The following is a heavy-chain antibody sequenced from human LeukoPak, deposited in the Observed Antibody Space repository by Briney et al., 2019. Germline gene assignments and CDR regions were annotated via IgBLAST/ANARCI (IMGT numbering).Heavy chain of an antibody. J-gene: IGHJ5*02. CDR1: GFTFSSSW. CDR2: INSDGSST. D-gene: IGHD5-18*01. CDR3: ARRGSVQAIYP. Sequence: GGSLRLSCVASGFTFSSSWMHWVRQAPGKGLVWVSRINSDGSSTTYADSVKGRFTASRDSAKNTLYLQMNSLRVEDTAVYYCARRGSVQAIYPWGQGTLVTVSS. V-gene: IGHV3-74*03.